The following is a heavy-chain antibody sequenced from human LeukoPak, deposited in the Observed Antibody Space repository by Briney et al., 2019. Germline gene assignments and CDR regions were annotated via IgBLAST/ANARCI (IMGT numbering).Heavy chain of an antibody. J-gene: IGHJ4*02. CDR1: GGSISTSNYY. D-gene: IGHD1-26*01. Sequence: SETLSLTCTVSGGSISTSNYYWGWIRQPPGKGLEWIGNIFYSGSTYYSPSLKSRVTISLDTSRNQFSLKLNSVTAADTAVYYCARDSGGELLSYWGQGTLVTVSS. CDR2: IFYSGST. V-gene: IGHV4-39*07. CDR3: ARDSGGELLSY.